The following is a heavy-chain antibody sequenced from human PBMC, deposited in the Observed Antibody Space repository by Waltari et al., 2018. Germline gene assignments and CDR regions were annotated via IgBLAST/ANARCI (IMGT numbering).Heavy chain of an antibody. CDR3: TRENGGGWYGHAFDI. V-gene: IGHV3-74*03. Sequence: EVQLVASGGGLVQPGGSLRLSCAASGFTLSGYWMHWVRQATGTGLVWGSQFRLDGYGTTYADSVKGRFTVSGDKAKTTLYLEMNSLSAEATAIYYCTRENGGGWYGHAFDIWGQGTMVTVSS. J-gene: IGHJ3*02. CDR1: GFTLSGYW. D-gene: IGHD6-19*01. CDR2: FRLDGYGT.